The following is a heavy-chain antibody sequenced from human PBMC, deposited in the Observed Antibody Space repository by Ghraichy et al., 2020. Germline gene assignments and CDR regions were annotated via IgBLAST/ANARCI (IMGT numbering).Heavy chain of an antibody. CDR2: FDPEDGET. CDR1: GYTLTELS. V-gene: IGHV1-24*01. J-gene: IGHJ6*02. CDR3: ATAGTMVRGVIYYYYGMDV. D-gene: IGHD3-10*01. Sequence: ASVKVSCKVSGYTLTELSMHWVRQAPGKGLEWMGGFDPEDGETIYAQKFQGRVTMTEDTSTDTAYMELSSLRSEDTAVYYCATAGTMVRGVIYYYYGMDVWGQGTTVTVSS.